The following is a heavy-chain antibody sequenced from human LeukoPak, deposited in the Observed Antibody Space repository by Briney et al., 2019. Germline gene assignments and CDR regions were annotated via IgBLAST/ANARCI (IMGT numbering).Heavy chain of an antibody. V-gene: IGHV3-33*01. D-gene: IGHD6-13*01. J-gene: IGHJ4*02. CDR1: GFTFSSYG. CDR2: IWYDGSNK. Sequence: GGSLRLSCAASGFTFSSYGMHWVRQAPGKGLEWVAVIWYDGSNKYYADSVKGRFTISRDNSKDTLYLQMNSLRAEDTAVYYCARDFIAAAGDDYWGQGTLVTVSS. CDR3: ARDFIAAAGDDY.